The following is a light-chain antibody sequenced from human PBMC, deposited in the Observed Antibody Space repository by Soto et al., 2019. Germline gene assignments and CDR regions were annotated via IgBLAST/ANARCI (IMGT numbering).Light chain of an antibody. CDR1: SSDVGGYNY. Sequence: QSALTQPPSASGSPGQSVTISCTGTSSDVGGYNYVSWYQQYPGKVPKLMVYEVNKRPSGVPDRFSGSKSGNTASLTVSGLQADDGADYYCTSYAGGNNVFGTGTKVTVL. CDR2: EVN. J-gene: IGLJ1*01. CDR3: TSYAGGNNV. V-gene: IGLV2-8*01.